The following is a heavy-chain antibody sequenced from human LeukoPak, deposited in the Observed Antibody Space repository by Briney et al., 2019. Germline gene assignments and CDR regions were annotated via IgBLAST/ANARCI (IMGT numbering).Heavy chain of an antibody. CDR2: IIPIFGTA. CDR1: GGTFSSYA. V-gene: IGHV1-69*05. D-gene: IGHD2-2*01. CDR3: AGGGSTWDAYYYYYYYMDV. Sequence: SVKVSCKASGGTFSSYAISWVRRAPGQGLEWMGGIIPIFGTANYAQKFQGRVTITTEESTSTAYMELSSLRSEDTAVYYCAGGGSTWDAYYYYYYYMDVWGKGTTVTVSS. J-gene: IGHJ6*03.